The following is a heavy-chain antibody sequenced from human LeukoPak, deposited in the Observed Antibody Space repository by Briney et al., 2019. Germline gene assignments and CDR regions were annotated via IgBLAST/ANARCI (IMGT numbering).Heavy chain of an antibody. Sequence: SETLSLTCTVSGGSISSYYWSWIRQPAGKGLEWIGRIYTSGSTNYNPSLKSRVTMSVDTSKNQFSLKLSSVTAADTAVYYCARVTMTAPDDAFDISSQGTMVTVSS. CDR1: GGSISSYY. CDR2: IYTSGST. J-gene: IGHJ3*02. CDR3: ARVTMTAPDDAFDI. V-gene: IGHV4-4*07. D-gene: IGHD3-22*01.